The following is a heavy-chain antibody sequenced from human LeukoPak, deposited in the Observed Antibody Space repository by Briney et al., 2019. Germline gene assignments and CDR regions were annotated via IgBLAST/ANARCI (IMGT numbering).Heavy chain of an antibody. V-gene: IGHV3-9*01. Sequence: GGSLRLSCAASGFTFDDYAMHWVRQAPGKGLEWVSGISWNSGSIGYADSVKGRFTISRDNAKNSLYLQMNSLRAEDTAVYYCASYTGSIAAAGRGYFDYWGQGTLVTVSS. CDR3: ASYTGSIAAAGRGYFDY. CDR1: GFTFDDYA. J-gene: IGHJ4*02. CDR2: ISWNSGSI. D-gene: IGHD6-13*01.